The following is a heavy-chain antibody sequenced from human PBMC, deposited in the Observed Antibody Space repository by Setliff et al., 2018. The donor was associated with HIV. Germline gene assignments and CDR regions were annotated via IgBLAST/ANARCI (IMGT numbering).Heavy chain of an antibody. D-gene: IGHD3-22*01. CDR2: IYYSGST. V-gene: IGHV4-59*01. CDR3: ARGPPALYDSSGLFDY. Sequence: SETLSLTCTVSGGSISSYYWSWIRQPPGKGLEWIGYIYYSGSTNYNPSLKSRVTISVDTSKNQFSLKLSSVTAADTAVYYCARGPPALYDSSGLFDYWGQGTLVT. J-gene: IGHJ4*02. CDR1: GGSISSYY.